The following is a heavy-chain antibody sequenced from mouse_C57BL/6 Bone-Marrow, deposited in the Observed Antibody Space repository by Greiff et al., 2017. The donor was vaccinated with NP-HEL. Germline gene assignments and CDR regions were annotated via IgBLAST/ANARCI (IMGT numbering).Heavy chain of an antibody. D-gene: IGHD2-2*01. J-gene: IGHJ3*01. V-gene: IGHV1-63*01. CDR3: ARVYGHDGGDWFAY. Sequence: QVQLKESGAELVRPGTSVKMSCKASGYTFTNYWIGWAKQRPGHGLEWIGDIYPGGGYTNYNEKFKGKATLTADKSSSTAYMQFSSLTSEDSAIYYCARVYGHDGGDWFAYWGQGTLVTVSA. CDR2: IYPGGGYT. CDR1: GYTFTNYW.